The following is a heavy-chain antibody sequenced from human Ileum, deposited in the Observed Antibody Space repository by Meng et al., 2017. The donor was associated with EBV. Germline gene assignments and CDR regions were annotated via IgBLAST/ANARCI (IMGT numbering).Heavy chain of an antibody. CDR3: ARVEVGITSGDY. V-gene: IGHV1-18*01. J-gene: IGHJ4*02. CDR1: GYTFTNYG. Sequence: QAQGAQYRSEAKKPGAPVKVSCNASGYTFTNYGITWVRLASGQGHEWMGWINAYNGDTNYAQTLQGRVTMTTDTSTRPAYMELRSLRSDDTAVYYCARVEVGITSGDYWGQGTLVTVSS. CDR2: INAYNGDT. D-gene: IGHD1-26*01.